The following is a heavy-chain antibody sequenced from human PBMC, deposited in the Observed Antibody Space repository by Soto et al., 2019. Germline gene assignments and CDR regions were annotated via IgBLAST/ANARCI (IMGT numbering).Heavy chain of an antibody. D-gene: IGHD6-13*01. CDR3: PKVLSAAARFYFAD. CDR1: GFTFSSHA. CDR2: ISDTGVSP. Sequence: EVHLLESGGGLVQPGGSLRLSCAASGFTFSSHAMGWVRQVPGKGLEWVSSISDTGVSPYYADSVKGRFAISRDNSGNTLFLQMNNLRAEDTAIYYCPKVLSAAARFYFADWGQGTLVTVSS. J-gene: IGHJ4*02. V-gene: IGHV3-23*01.